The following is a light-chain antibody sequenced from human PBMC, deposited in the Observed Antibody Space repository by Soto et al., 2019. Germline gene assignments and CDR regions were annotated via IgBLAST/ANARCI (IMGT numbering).Light chain of an antibody. CDR1: QDIAIY. CDR2: AAS. CDR3: QQLRMYPST. V-gene: IGKV1-9*01. Sequence: IQLTQSPSSLSASVGERVTITCRASQDIAIYLAWYQQKPGEAPKLLIYAASTLYGGVPSRFSGSGSGTGFALTITSLQAEDFATYYCQQLRMYPSTFGGGTKVDIK. J-gene: IGKJ4*01.